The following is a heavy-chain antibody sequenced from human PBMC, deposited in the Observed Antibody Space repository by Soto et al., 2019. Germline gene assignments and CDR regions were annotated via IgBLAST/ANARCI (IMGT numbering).Heavy chain of an antibody. J-gene: IGHJ4*02. CDR2: ISYDGSEK. CDR3: AKSPNFYCSSPNCYKYYFDH. CDR1: CFTFNTYC. D-gene: IGHD2-2*02. Sequence: SLRLSCAESCFTFNTYCMHWVRQARGKGLEWVAVISYDGSEKYYVDSVKGRFTISKDNSKNTLYLQMNSLRPEDTAVYYCAKSPNFYCSSPNCYKYYFDHWGQGTRVTVYS. V-gene: IGHV3-30*18.